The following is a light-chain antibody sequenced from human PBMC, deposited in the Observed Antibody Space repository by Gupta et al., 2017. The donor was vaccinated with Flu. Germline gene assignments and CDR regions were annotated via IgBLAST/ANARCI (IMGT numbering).Light chain of an antibody. CDR1: QSISSD. Sequence: DIHMTQSPTSVSASLGDRVTITCRASQSISSDLHWYQQKPGKAPKLLIYAASTLQRGFPSRFSGSGSGTDFTLIINSLQPEDFAAYFCQQSYSTRITFGQGTRLDIK. J-gene: IGKJ5*01. V-gene: IGKV1-39*01. CDR3: QQSYSTRIT. CDR2: AAS.